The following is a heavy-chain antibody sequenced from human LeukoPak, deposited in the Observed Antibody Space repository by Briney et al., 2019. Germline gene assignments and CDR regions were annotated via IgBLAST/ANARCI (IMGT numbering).Heavy chain of an antibody. CDR3: AGGGNPYYFDY. D-gene: IGHD3-10*01. CDR2: ISGDGGST. J-gene: IGHJ4*02. Sequence: PGGSLRLSCAASGFTFDDYAMHWVRQAPGKGLEWVSLISGDGGSTYYADSVKGRFTISRDNSKNSLYLQMNSLRTEDTALYYCAGGGNPYYFDYWGQGTLLTVSS. V-gene: IGHV3-43*02. CDR1: GFTFDDYA.